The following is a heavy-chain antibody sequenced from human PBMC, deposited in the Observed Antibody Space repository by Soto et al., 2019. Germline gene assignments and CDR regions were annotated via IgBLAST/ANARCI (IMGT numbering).Heavy chain of an antibody. V-gene: IGHV1-2*04. D-gene: IGHD6-13*01. CDR2: INPNSGGT. J-gene: IGHJ4*02. CDR3: ASGYSSSWLTFDY. Sequence: GASVKVSCKASGYTFTGYYMHWARQAPGQGLEWMGWINPNSGGTNYAQKFQGWVTMTRDTSISTAYMELSRLRSDDTAVYYCASGYSSSWLTFDYWGQGTLVTVSS. CDR1: GYTFTGYY.